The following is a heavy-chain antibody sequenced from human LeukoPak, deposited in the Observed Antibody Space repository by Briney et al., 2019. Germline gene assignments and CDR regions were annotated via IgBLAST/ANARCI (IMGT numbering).Heavy chain of an antibody. J-gene: IGHJ4*02. Sequence: GASVKVSCKASGYTFTSYYMHWVRQAPGQGLEWMGIINPSGGSTSYAQKLQGRVTMTTDTSTSTAYMELRSLRSDDTAVYYCARGGNSGWRTPNDDYWGQGTLVTVSS. CDR3: ARGGNSGWRTPNDDY. CDR1: GYTFTSYY. CDR2: INPSGGST. D-gene: IGHD6-19*01. V-gene: IGHV1-46*01.